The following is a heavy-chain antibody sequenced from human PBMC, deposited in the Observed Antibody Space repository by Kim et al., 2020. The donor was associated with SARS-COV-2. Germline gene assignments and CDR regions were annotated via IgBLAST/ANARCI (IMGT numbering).Heavy chain of an antibody. J-gene: IGHJ4*02. CDR1: GGSISSSSYY. V-gene: IGHV4-39*01. CDR2: IYYSGST. D-gene: IGHD2-21*02. Sequence: SETLSLTCTVSGGSISSSSYYWGWIRQPPGKGLEWIGSIYYSGSTYYNPSLKSRVTISVDTSKNQFSLKLSSVTAADTAVYYCGSVVTAQYYFDYWGQGTLVTVSS. CDR3: GSVVTAQYYFDY.